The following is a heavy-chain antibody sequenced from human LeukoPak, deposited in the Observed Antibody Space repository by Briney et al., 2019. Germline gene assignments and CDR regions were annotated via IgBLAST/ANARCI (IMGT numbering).Heavy chain of an antibody. CDR2: LYYTGNT. V-gene: IGHV4-39*01. D-gene: IGHD5-24*01. CDR3: ARQDGYYRHFDY. Sequence: SETLSLTCTVSGGSISSSSYYWGWIRQPPGKGLEWIGSLYYTGNTYYTPSLQSRVTVSVDTSKNQFSLKMSSVTAADTAVYYCARQDGYYRHFDYWGRGTLVTVSS. J-gene: IGHJ4*02. CDR1: GGSISSSSYY.